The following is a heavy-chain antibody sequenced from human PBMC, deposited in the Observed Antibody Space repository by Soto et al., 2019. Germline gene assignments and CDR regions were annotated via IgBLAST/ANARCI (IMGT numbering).Heavy chain of an antibody. V-gene: IGHV4-4*07. Sequence: VQLRESGPGLVKPSETLSLSCTVSGGSISGSYWSWVRQPAGKGLEWIGRIYSSGSSNYNPSLNRRLTMSLDTYKNQFSLKLRSVTAADTAIYYCARLFTVTTDYYFGMDVWGQGTTVPVSS. D-gene: IGHD4-17*01. J-gene: IGHJ6*02. CDR1: GGSISGSY. CDR2: IYSSGSS. CDR3: ARLFTVTTDYYFGMDV.